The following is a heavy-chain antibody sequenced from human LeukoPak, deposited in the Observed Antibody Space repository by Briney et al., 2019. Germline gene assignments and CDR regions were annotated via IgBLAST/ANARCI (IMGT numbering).Heavy chain of an antibody. V-gene: IGHV4-34*01. J-gene: IGHJ4*02. CDR3: ARGAGGSYGHAY. CDR1: GGSFSGYY. D-gene: IGHD1-26*01. CDR2: INHSGST. Sequence: SETLSLTCAVYGGSFSGYYWSWIRQPPGKGLEWIGEINHSGSTNYNPSLKSRVTISVDTSKNQFSLKLSSVTAADTAMYYCARGAGGSYGHAYWGQGTLVTVSS.